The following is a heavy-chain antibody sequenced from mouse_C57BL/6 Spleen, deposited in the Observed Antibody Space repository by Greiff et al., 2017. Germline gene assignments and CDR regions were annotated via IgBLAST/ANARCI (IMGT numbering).Heavy chain of an antibody. Sequence: VQVVESGPELVKPGASVKISCKASGYAFSSSWMNWVKQRPGKGLEWIGRIYPGDGDTNYNGKFKGKATLTADKSSSTAYMQLSSLTSEDSAVYFCASGWGFDYWGQGTTLTVSS. CDR3: ASGWGFDY. CDR2: IYPGDGDT. D-gene: IGHD1-2*01. J-gene: IGHJ2*01. CDR1: GYAFSSSW. V-gene: IGHV1-82*01.